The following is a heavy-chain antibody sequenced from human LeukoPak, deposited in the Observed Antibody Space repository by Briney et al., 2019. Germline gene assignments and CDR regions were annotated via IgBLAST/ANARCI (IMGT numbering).Heavy chain of an antibody. V-gene: IGHV3-21*01. Sequence: GGSLRLSCAASGFSFRDYTMNWVRQAPGKGLEWVASISSSSSYIYFANSVRGRFSISRDNAKNSLYLQMNSLRAEDTAVYYCARDRAFFDYWGQGTLVTVSS. J-gene: IGHJ4*02. CDR2: ISSSSSYI. CDR1: GFSFRDYT. D-gene: IGHD3-10*01. CDR3: ARDRAFFDY.